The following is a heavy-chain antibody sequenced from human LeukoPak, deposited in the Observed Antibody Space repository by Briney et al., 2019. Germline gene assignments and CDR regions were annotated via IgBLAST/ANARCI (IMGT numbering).Heavy chain of an antibody. CDR2: ISAYNGNT. CDR3: ANTFYGDYWFDP. V-gene: IGHV1-18*01. CDR1: GYTFTSYG. Sequence: ASVEVSCKASGYTFTSYGISWVRQAPGQGLEWMGWISAYNGNTNYAQKLQGRATMTTDTSTSTAYMELRSLRSDDTAVYYCANTFYGDYWFDPWGQGTLVTVSS. J-gene: IGHJ5*02. D-gene: IGHD4-17*01.